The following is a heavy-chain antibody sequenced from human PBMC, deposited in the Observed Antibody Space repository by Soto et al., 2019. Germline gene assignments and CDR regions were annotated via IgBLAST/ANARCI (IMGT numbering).Heavy chain of an antibody. Sequence: ASVKVSCKGSGYTFTSYGISWVRQAPGQGLEWMGWISAYNGNTNYAQKLQGRVTMTTDTSTSTAYMELRSLRSDDTAVYYCARVVEWFGEFLDYYYYMDVWGKGTTVTVSS. CDR2: ISAYNGNT. V-gene: IGHV1-18*01. CDR3: ARVVEWFGEFLDYYYYMDV. D-gene: IGHD3-10*01. CDR1: GYTFTSYG. J-gene: IGHJ6*03.